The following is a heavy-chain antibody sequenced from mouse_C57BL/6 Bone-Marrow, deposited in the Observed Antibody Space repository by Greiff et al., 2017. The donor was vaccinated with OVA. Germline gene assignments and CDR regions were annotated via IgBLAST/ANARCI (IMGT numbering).Heavy chain of an antibody. Sequence: QVQLQQSGAELVKPGASVKISCKASGYAFSSYWMNWVKQRPGKGLEWIGQIYPGDGDTNYNGKFKGKATLTADKSSSTAYMQLSSLTSEDSAVYCCARKPIYSSCFDYWGQGTTLTVSS. D-gene: IGHD1-1*01. CDR2: IYPGDGDT. CDR3: ARKPIYSSCFDY. CDR1: GYAFSSYW. V-gene: IGHV1-80*01. J-gene: IGHJ2*01.